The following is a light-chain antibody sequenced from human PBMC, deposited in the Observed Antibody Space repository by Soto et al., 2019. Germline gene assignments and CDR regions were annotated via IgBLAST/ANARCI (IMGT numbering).Light chain of an antibody. CDR1: QSVSSSY. CDR3: QQSNNWPWT. J-gene: IGKJ1*01. V-gene: IGKV3D-15*03. Sequence: LSQSPRTLSLSTGKRGTLSSRASQSVSSSYLAWYQQKPGQAPRLLIYGASNRATGIPARFSGSGSGTEFTLTISILQSEAFAVYYCQQSNNWPWTFAQGTKVAIK. CDR2: GAS.